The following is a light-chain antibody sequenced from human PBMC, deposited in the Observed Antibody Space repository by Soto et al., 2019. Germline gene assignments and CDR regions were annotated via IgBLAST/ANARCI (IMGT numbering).Light chain of an antibody. V-gene: IGKV1-5*03. CDR3: QHYNSYSWT. CDR2: KAS. CDR1: RSISTW. Sequence: DIQMTQSPSTLSASVGDRVTLTCRASRSISTWLAWYQQKPGKAPKLLIYKASSLESGVPSRFSGSGSGTEFTITISSLQPDDFAIYYCQHYNSYSWTFGQGTRVEIK. J-gene: IGKJ1*01.